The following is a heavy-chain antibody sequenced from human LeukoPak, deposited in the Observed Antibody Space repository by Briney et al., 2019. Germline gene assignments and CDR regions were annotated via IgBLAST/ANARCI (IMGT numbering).Heavy chain of an antibody. J-gene: IGHJ4*02. Sequence: GGSLRLSCAASGSTFSSYAMHWVRQAPGKGLEWVAVISYDGSNKYYADSVKGRFTISRDNSKNTLYLQMNSLRAEDTAVYYCARGGYDSSGYYGGFDYWGQGTLVTVSS. D-gene: IGHD3-22*01. V-gene: IGHV3-30-3*01. CDR1: GSTFSSYA. CDR2: ISYDGSNK. CDR3: ARGGYDSSGYYGGFDY.